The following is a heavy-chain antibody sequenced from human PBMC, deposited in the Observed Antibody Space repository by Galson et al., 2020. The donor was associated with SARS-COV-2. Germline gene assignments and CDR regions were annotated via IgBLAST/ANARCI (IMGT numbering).Heavy chain of an antibody. CDR1: SGSISSYY. D-gene: IGHD2-15*01. CDR3: ARRALGYCSGGSCSPPWAFDY. V-gene: IGHV4-59*08. Sequence: ETSETLSLTCTVSSGSISSYYWSWIRQPPGKGLEWIGYIYYSGSTNYNPSLKSRVTISVDTSKNQFSLKLSSVTAAAPAVYYCARRALGYCSGGSCSPPWAFDYWGQGTLVTVSS. J-gene: IGHJ4*02. CDR2: IYYSGST.